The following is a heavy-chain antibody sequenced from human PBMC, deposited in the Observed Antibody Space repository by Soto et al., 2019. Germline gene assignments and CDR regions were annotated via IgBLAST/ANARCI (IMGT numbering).Heavy chain of an antibody. D-gene: IGHD2-2*01. J-gene: IGHJ4*02. CDR2: INSDGSYT. Sequence: PGGSLRLSCAFSVFTFISYWMHWVRQAPGKGLVWVSRINSDGSYTGYADSVKGRFTISRDNAKNTLYLQMNILRAEDTAVYYCARSLSTSPDYWGQGTLVTVSS. CDR1: VFTFISYW. V-gene: IGHV3-74*01. CDR3: ARSLSTSPDY.